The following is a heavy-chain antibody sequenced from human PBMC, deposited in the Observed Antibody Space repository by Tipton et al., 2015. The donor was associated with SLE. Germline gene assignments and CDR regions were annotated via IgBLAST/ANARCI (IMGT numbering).Heavy chain of an antibody. CDR3: AGGGGSSSPWGYYYYMDV. CDR2: INHSGST. J-gene: IGHJ6*03. D-gene: IGHD6-13*01. Sequence: TMSLTCAVSSYSITSGYYWSWIRQPPGKGLEWIGEINHSGSTNYNPSLKSRVTISVDTSKNQFSLKLSSVTAADTAVYYCAGGGGSSSPWGYYYYMDVWGKGTTVTVSS. CDR1: SYSITSGYY. V-gene: IGHV4-34*01.